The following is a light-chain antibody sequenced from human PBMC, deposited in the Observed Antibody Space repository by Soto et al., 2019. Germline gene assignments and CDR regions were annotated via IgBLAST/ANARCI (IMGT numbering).Light chain of an antibody. CDR1: GSDVGGYKY. CDR3: SSYAGRNIVL. V-gene: IGLV2-8*01. Sequence: QSALTQPPSASGSPGQSVTIACTGTGSDVGGYKYVSWYQQHPGKAPKLMIYEVNKRPSGVPDRFSGSKSGHTASLTVSGLQADDEADYFCSSYAGRNIVLFGGGTKLTVL. CDR2: EVN. J-gene: IGLJ2*01.